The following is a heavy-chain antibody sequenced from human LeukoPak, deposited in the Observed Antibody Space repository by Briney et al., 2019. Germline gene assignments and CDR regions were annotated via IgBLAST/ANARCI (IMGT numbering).Heavy chain of an antibody. V-gene: IGHV3-48*03. Sequence: GGSLRLSCAASGFIFSSYEMNWVRQTPGKGLEWVSYISSSGSTIYYADSVKGRFTISRDNAKNSLYLQMNSLRAEDTAVYYCARGATIFGVVIIPSEFDYWGQGTLVTVSS. J-gene: IGHJ4*02. D-gene: IGHD3-3*01. CDR3: ARGATIFGVVIIPSEFDY. CDR2: ISSSGSTI. CDR1: GFIFSSYE.